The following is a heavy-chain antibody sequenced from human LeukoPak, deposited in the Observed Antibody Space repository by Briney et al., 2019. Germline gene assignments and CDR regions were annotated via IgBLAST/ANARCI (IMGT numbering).Heavy chain of an antibody. CDR2: INPNSGGT. CDR3: SREDY. J-gene: IGHJ4*02. CDR1: GYTXTGYY. V-gene: IGHV1-2*02. Sequence: ASVKVSCKASGYTXTGYYLHGVRQAPGQGLEWVGWINPNSGGTNYAQKFQGRVTMTRDTSISTVYMELSRLRSDDTAVYYCSREDYWGQGTLVTVSS.